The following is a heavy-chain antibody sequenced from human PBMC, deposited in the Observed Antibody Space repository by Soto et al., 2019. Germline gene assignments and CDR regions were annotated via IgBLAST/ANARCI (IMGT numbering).Heavy chain of an antibody. V-gene: IGHV1-18*01. CDR2: ISAYNGNT. D-gene: IGHD6-19*01. CDR3: ARDRGVAPPVAGNTHYYYYMDV. J-gene: IGHJ6*03. Sequence: QDQLVQSGVEVKKPGASVKVSCKASGYSFTNYGITWVRQAPGQGFEWMGWISAYNGNTKYAQKLQGRVTMTTDASTSTAYLELGSLTSDDTAVYYCARDRGVAPPVAGNTHYYYYMDVWGKGTTVTVSS. CDR1: GYSFTNYG.